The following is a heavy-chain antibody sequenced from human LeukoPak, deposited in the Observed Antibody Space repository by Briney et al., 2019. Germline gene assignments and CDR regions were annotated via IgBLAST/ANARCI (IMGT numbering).Heavy chain of an antibody. D-gene: IGHD6-25*01. V-gene: IGHV4-39*01. J-gene: IGHJ4*02. CDR1: GGSISSSSYY. CDR2: IYYSGST. CDR3: ARPSGGVDY. Sequence: PSETLSLTCTVPGGSISSSSYYWGWIRQPPGKGLEWIGSIYYSGSTYYNPSLKSRVTISVDTSKNQFSLKLSSVTAADTAVYYCARPSGGVDYWGQGTLVTVSS.